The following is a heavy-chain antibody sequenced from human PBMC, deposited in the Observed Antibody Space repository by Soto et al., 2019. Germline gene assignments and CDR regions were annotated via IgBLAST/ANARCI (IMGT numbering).Heavy chain of an antibody. J-gene: IGHJ3*02. CDR2: IFYSGST. V-gene: IGHV4-31*03. D-gene: IGHD2-2*02. CDR3: ARTSRGDCTTTSCYNLSRAFDI. CDR1: GDSISSGDYC. Sequence: SETLSLTCTVSGDSISSGDYCWSWIRQHPGKGLEWIGHIFYSGSTYYNPSLKSRVTISVDTSKNQFSLKLSSVTAADTAVYYCARTSRGDCTTTSCYNLSRAFDIWVQGTMVTVSS.